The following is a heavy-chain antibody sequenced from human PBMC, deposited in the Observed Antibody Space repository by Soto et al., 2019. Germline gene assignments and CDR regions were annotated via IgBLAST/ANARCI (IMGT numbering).Heavy chain of an antibody. CDR1: GGTFSSYA. CDR3: ARDCYGYNPAPFDY. D-gene: IGHD5-18*01. CDR2: IIPIFGTA. J-gene: IGHJ4*02. Sequence: SVKVFCKASGGTFSSYAISWVRQPPGQGLEWMGGIIPIFGTANYAQKFQGRVTITADESTSTAYMELSSLRSEDTAVYYCARDCYGYNPAPFDYWGQGTLVTVSS. V-gene: IGHV1-69*13.